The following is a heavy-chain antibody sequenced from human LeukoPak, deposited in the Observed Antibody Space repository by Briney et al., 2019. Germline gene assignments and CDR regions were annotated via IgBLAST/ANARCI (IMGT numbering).Heavy chain of an antibody. CDR1: GFTFSSYA. J-gene: IGHJ6*02. D-gene: IGHD1-26*01. V-gene: IGHV3-30-3*01. CDR3: ASGDSGSYYYYGMDV. CDR2: ISCDGSNK. Sequence: GRSLRLSCAASGFTFSSYAMHWVRQAPGKGLEWVSVISCDGSNKYYADSVKGRFTISRDNSKNTLYLQMNSLRAEDTAVYYCASGDSGSYYYYGMDVWGQGTTVTVS.